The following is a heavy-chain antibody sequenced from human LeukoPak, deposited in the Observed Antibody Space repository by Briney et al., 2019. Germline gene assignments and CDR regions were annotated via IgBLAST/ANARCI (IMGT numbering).Heavy chain of an antibody. CDR1: GGFISSSNW. D-gene: IGHD4-17*01. CDR3: ARDVAYGDSSYYFDY. V-gene: IGHV4-4*02. Sequence: SGTLSLTCAASGGFISSSNWWSWVRQPPGKGLEWIGEIYHSGSTNYNPSLKSRVTISVDKSKNQFSLKLSSVTAADTAVYYCARDVAYGDSSYYFDYWGQGTLVTVSS. CDR2: IYHSGST. J-gene: IGHJ4*02.